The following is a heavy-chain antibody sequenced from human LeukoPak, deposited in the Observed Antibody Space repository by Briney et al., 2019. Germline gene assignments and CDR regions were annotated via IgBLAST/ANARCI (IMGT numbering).Heavy chain of an antibody. D-gene: IGHD2-2*01. V-gene: IGHV1-69*13. CDR1: GGTFSSYA. Sequence: ASVKVSCXASGGTFSSYAISWVRQAPGQGLEWMEGIIPIFGTANYAQKFQGRVTITADESTSTAYMELSSLRSEDTAVYYCARDLLGYCSSTSCSLDYWGQEPWSPSPQ. J-gene: IGHJ4*01. CDR3: ARDLLGYCSSTSCSLDY. CDR2: IIPIFGTA.